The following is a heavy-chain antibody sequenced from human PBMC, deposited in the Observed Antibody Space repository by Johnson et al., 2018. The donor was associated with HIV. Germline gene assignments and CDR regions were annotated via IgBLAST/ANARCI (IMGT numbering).Heavy chain of an antibody. J-gene: IGHJ3*02. CDR1: GFTFDDYD. CDR3: TTDPIVAAGHDALDS. CDR2: ISSSGSTI. V-gene: IGHV3-11*01. D-gene: IGHD6-13*01. Sequence: QVQLVESGGDMVRPGGSLRLSCVASGFTFDDYDMGWVRQGPGKGLEWVSYISSSGSTIYYADSVKGRFTISRDNAKNSLYLQMNSLRAEGTAVYYCTTDPIVAAGHDALDSGGEGTMVTVSS.